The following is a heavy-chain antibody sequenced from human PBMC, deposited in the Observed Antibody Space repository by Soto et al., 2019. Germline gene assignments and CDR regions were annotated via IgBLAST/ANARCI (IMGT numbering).Heavy chain of an antibody. D-gene: IGHD3-22*01. J-gene: IGHJ4*02. Sequence: PGESLKISCKGSGHIFSNYWIGWVRQMPGKGLEWMGIIYPGDSDTRYSTSFQGQVTITVDKSINTAYLQWSRLKASDTAIYYCARQRLWGTSGYYHFDNWGQGTLVTVSS. CDR2: IYPGDSDT. CDR1: GHIFSNYW. CDR3: ARQRLWGTSGYYHFDN. V-gene: IGHV5-51*01.